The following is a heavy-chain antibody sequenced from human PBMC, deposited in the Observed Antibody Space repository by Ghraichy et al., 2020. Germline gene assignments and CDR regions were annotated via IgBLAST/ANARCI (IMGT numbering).Heavy chain of an antibody. CDR1: GFTFSSYW. CDR2: INSDGSST. Sequence: ETLSLTCAASGFTFSSYWMHWVRQAPGKGLVWVSRINSDGSSTSYADSVKGRFTISRDNAKNTLYLQMNSLRAEDTAVYYCARLSELLSFDYWGQGTLVTVSS. D-gene: IGHD1-26*01. V-gene: IGHV3-74*01. J-gene: IGHJ4*02. CDR3: ARLSELLSFDY.